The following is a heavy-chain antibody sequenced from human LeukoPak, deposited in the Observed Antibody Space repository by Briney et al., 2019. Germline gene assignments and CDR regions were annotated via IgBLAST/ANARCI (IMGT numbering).Heavy chain of an antibody. CDR3: SRGSGSYPDY. D-gene: IGHD1-26*01. J-gene: IGHJ4*02. Sequence: GGSLRLSCAASGFTFDDYVMSWVRQAPGKGLELVSSVNWSGGSTAYADSVKGRFTISRDNAKNSLYLQMNSLRDEDTALYYCSRGSGSYPDYWGQGTLVTVSS. CDR2: VNWSGGST. CDR1: GFTFDDYV. V-gene: IGHV3-20*04.